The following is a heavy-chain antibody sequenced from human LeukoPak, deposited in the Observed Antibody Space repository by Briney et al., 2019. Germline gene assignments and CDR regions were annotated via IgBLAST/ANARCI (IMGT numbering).Heavy chain of an antibody. J-gene: IGHJ4*02. V-gene: IGHV1-46*01. CDR3: ARGGGAVAGSPLDVYFDY. CDR2: INPSGGST. CDR1: GYTFTSYY. Sequence: ASVKVSCKASGYTFTSYYMHWVRQAPGQGLEWMGIINPSGGSTSYAQKFQGRVTMTRDTSTSTVYMELSSLRSEDTAVYYCARGGGAVAGSPLDVYFDYWGQGTLVTVSS. D-gene: IGHD6-19*01.